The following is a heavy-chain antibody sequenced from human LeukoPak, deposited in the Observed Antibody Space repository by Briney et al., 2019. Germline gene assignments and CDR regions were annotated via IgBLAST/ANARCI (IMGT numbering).Heavy chain of an antibody. V-gene: IGHV4-38-2*02. CDR3: ARDVVYSSLYYYYYMDV. J-gene: IGHJ6*03. Sequence: SETLSLTCTVSGYSISSGYYWGWIRQPPGKGLEWIGSIYHSGSTYYNPSLKSRVTIPVDTSKNQFSLKLSSVTAADTAVYYCARDVVYSSLYYYYYMDVWGKGTTVTVSS. CDR1: GYSISSGYY. CDR2: IYHSGST. D-gene: IGHD6-19*01.